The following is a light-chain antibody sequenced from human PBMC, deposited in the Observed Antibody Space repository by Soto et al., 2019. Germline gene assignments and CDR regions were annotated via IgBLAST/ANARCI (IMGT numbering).Light chain of an antibody. J-gene: IGKJ3*01. CDR1: QSISTY. Sequence: DIQMTQSPSSLSASVGDRVTITCRASQSISTYLHWYQEKPGRPPKLLIYTASSLQSGVPSRFTGSGSGTDFTLTISSLQPEDFASDYCQQSYSPLLSFGPGTKVEI. CDR3: QQSYSPLLS. V-gene: IGKV1-39*01. CDR2: TAS.